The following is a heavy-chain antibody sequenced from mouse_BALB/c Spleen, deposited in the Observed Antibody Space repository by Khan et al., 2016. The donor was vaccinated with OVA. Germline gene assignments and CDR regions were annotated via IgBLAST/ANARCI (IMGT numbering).Heavy chain of an antibody. Sequence: QVQLQQVGPGLVQPSQSLSITCTVSGFSLTTYGVHWVRQSPGKGLEWLGLIWSGGNTDYNAAFISRLSITKDNSKSQVFFKMNSLQADDTAMYYCARDSYMYGFAYWGQGTLVTVSA. CDR1: GFSLTTYG. V-gene: IGHV2-2*01. J-gene: IGHJ3*01. CDR2: IWSGGNT. CDR3: ARDSYMYGFAY. D-gene: IGHD2-14*01.